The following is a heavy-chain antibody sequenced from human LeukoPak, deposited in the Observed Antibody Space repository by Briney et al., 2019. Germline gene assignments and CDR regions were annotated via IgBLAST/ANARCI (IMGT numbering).Heavy chain of an antibody. CDR1: GYTFTSYD. CDR3: ARDAKGVFGEFSFDY. Sequence: ASVKVSFKASGYTFTSYDIHWVRQATGQGGEGMGWMNLNSGNTGYAQKLQGRVTMTRDTSISTAYMELSRLRSDDTAVYYSARDAKGVFGEFSFDYWGQGTLVTVSS. D-gene: IGHD3-10*02. V-gene: IGHV1-8*01. J-gene: IGHJ4*02. CDR2: MNLNSGNT.